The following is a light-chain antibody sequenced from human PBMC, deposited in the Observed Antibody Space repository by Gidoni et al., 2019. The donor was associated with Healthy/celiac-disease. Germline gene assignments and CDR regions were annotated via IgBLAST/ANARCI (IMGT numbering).Light chain of an antibody. J-gene: IGKJ1*01. V-gene: IGKV4-1*01. Sequence: DIVMTQSPDSLAVSLGERATINCKSSQSVLYSSNNKNYLAWYQQKPGQPPKLLIYWASTRESGVPDRFSCSGSGTDFTLTISSLQAEDVAVYYCQQYYSTPPTFXQXTKVXIK. CDR2: WAS. CDR3: QQYYSTPPT. CDR1: QSVLYSSNNKNY.